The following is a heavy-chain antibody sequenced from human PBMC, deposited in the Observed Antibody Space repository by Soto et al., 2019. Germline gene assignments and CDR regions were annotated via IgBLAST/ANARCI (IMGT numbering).Heavy chain of an antibody. V-gene: IGHV3-33*01. CDR3: ARGDEQLVLLHFDY. D-gene: IGHD6-13*01. CDR2: IRYDGSNK. Sequence: QVQLVESGGGVVQPGRSLRLSCAASGFTFSSYGMHWVRQAPGKGLEWVAVIRYDGSNKYCADSVKGRFTISRDNSKNTQYLQMNSLRAEDTAVYYCARGDEQLVLLHFDYWGQGTLVTVSS. CDR1: GFTFSSYG. J-gene: IGHJ4*02.